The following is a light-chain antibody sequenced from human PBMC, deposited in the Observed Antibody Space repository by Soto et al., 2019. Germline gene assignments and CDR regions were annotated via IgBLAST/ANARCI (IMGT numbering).Light chain of an antibody. V-gene: IGLV2-23*01. J-gene: IGLJ3*02. CDR3: CSYASSYTWV. CDR2: EGS. Sequence: QSVLTQPASVSGSPGQSITISCTGTSSDVGSYNLVSWYQQHPGKAPKLMIYEGSKRPSGVSNRFSGSKSGNTASLTISGLQAEDEADYYCCSYASSYTWVFGGGTKLTV. CDR1: SSDVGSYNL.